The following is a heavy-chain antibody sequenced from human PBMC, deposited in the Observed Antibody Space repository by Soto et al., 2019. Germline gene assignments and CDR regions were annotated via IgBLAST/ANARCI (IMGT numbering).Heavy chain of an antibody. CDR2: ISYDGSNK. D-gene: IGHD3-22*01. V-gene: IGHV3-30*18. J-gene: IGHJ2*01. CDR1: GFTFSSYG. CDR3: AKDVSYYDSSGYPYWYFDL. Sequence: GGPLRLSCAASGFTFSSYGMHWVRQAPGKGLDWVAVISYDGSNKYYADSVKGRFTISRDNSKNTLYLQMNSLRAEDTAVYYCAKDVSYYDSSGYPYWYFDLWGRGTLVTVSS.